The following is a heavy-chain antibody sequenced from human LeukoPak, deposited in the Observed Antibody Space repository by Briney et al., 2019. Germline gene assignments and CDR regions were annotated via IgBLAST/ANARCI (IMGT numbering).Heavy chain of an antibody. J-gene: IGHJ6*03. CDR2: IYTCGST. CDR1: GGSISSYY. D-gene: IGHD2-15*01. Sequence: PSETLSLTCTVSGGSISSYYWSWIRQPAGKGLEWMGRIYTCGSTNYNPSLKSRVTMSVATATNQFSLKLSSVTAADTAMYYCARAGVAHYYYYCMDVWGKGTTVTVSS. CDR3: ARAGVAHYYYYCMDV. V-gene: IGHV4-4*07.